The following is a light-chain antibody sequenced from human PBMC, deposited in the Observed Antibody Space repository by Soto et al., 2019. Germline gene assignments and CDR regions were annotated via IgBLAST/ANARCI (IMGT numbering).Light chain of an antibody. Sequence: DIQMTQSPSSLSASVGDRVTITCRASQGISNYLAWYQQKPGKVPKLLIYDASTSQSGVPSRFSGSGSATDFTLTISSLQPEDVATYYCQKYNSDPWTFGQGTKVDIK. CDR2: DAS. J-gene: IGKJ1*01. CDR3: QKYNSDPWT. V-gene: IGKV1-27*01. CDR1: QGISNY.